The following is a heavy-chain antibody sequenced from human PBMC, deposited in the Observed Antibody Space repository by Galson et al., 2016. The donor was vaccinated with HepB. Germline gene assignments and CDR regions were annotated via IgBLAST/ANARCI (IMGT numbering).Heavy chain of an antibody. J-gene: IGHJ4*02. D-gene: IGHD2-15*01. V-gene: IGHV3-30-3*01. CDR2: TSYDGDNK. Sequence: SLRLSCAASGFAFSTYALHWVRQAPGKGLEWVALTSYDGDNKKYADSVRGRFTIPRDNSKNTLYLQMNSLRAEDTAVYYCGRDQSYCSGGTCYSGGPVDYWGQGTLVTVSS. CDR1: GFAFSTYA. CDR3: GRDQSYCSGGTCYSGGPVDY.